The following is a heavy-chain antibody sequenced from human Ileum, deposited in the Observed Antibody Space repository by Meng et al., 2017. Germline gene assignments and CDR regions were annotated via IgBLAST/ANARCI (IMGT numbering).Heavy chain of an antibody. CDR3: VRNEGYSLGD. Sequence: VTLTGPGLGLGVPSGSLARTCTVSGGHIRSSFYWSWVRQSPWKGLEWIGQIYLAGSPNYNPSIKSRVTISLDKSKNQFSLNLNSVTAADTAVYYCVRNEGYSLGDWGQGTLVTVSS. V-gene: IGHV4-4*02. CDR2: IYLAGSP. D-gene: IGHD2-21*01. CDR1: GGHIRSSFY. J-gene: IGHJ4*02.